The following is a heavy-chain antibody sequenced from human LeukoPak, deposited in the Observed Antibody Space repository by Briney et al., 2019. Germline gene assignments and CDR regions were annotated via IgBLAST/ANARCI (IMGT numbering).Heavy chain of an antibody. CDR3: AKTRPLDSSSWSHGDY. V-gene: IGHV3-23*01. CDR2: ISGSGDST. Sequence: GGSLRLSCAASGFTFSSYAMHWVRQAPGKGLEWVSAISGSGDSTYYGDSVKGRFTISRDNSKNTLYLQMNSLRAEDTAVYYCAKTRPLDSSSWSHGDYWGQGTLVTVSS. CDR1: GFTFSSYA. D-gene: IGHD6-13*01. J-gene: IGHJ4*02.